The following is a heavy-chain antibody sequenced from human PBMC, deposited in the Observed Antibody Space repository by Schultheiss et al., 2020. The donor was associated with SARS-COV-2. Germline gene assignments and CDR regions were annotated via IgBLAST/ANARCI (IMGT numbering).Heavy chain of an antibody. CDR3: ARLGRYGDYADY. J-gene: IGHJ4*02. CDR2: IYYSGST. V-gene: IGHV4-59*01. D-gene: IGHD4-17*01. Sequence: SQTLSLTCTVSGGSISSYYWSWIRQPAGKGLEWIGYIYYSGSTNYNPSLKSRVTISVDTSKNQFSLKLSSVTAADTAVYYCARLGRYGDYADYWGQGTLVTVSS. CDR1: GGSISSYY.